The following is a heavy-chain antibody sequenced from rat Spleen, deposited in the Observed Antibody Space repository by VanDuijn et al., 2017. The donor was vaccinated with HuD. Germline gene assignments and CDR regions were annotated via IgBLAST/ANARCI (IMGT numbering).Heavy chain of an antibody. CDR3: TTTYDVMDA. CDR2: ISYDGSST. Sequence: EVQLVESDGGLVQPGRSLKLSCAASGFTFSDYYMAWVRQAPTKGLEWVATISYDGSSTYYRDSVKGRFTISRDNAKSTLYLQMDSLRSEDTATYYCTTTYDVMDAWGQGASVTVSS. V-gene: IGHV5-20*01. J-gene: IGHJ4*01. CDR1: GFTFSDYY.